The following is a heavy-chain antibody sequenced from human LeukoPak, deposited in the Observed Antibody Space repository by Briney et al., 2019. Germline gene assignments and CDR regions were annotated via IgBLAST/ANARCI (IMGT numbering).Heavy chain of an antibody. CDR3: ARTRGPVAGYYYFDY. J-gene: IGHJ4*02. D-gene: IGHD6-19*01. CDR2: INPNSGGT. CDR1: GYTFTGYY. V-gene: IGHV1-2*06. Sequence: ASVKVSCKASGYTFTGYYMHWVRQAPGQGLEWMGRINPNSGGTNYAQKFQGRVTMTRDTSISTAYMELSRLRSDDTAVYYCARTRGPVAGYYYFDYWGQRTLVTVSS.